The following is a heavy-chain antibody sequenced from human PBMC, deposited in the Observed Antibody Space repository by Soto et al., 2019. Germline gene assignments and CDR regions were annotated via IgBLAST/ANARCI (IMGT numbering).Heavy chain of an antibody. D-gene: IGHD2-15*01. Sequence: QVQLVQSGAEVKKPGASVKVSCKTSGYIFTAYSMHWVRQAPGQGLEWMGVVNPRGGSAHYAQSFEGRVTLTRDTSTSTFNMELSSLRSEDTAVYYCAREENCRGGTCYSEYFHHWGQGTLVTDSS. CDR3: AREENCRGGTCYSEYFHH. CDR2: VNPRGGSA. V-gene: IGHV1-46*01. CDR1: GYIFTAYS. J-gene: IGHJ1*01.